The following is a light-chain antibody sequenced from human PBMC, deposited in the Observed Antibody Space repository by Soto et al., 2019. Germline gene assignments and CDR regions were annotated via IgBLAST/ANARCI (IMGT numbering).Light chain of an antibody. CDR3: QQYDNLSWT. CDR2: DAS. J-gene: IGKJ1*01. Sequence: LNQSAGTLSLKPGERATLSCRASQTVRNNYLAWYQQKPGQAPRLLIYDASSRATGIPDRFSGGGSGTDFTLTISRLEPEDFAVYFCQQYDNLSWTFGQRANVDI. CDR1: QTVRNNY. V-gene: IGKV3-20*01.